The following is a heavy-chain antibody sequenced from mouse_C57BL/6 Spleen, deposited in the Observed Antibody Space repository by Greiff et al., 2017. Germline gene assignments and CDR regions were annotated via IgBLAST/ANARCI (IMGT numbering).Heavy chain of an antibody. V-gene: IGHV1-66*01. D-gene: IGHD1-1*01. CDR1: GYSFTSYY. CDR3: ARSCCSSPYYFDY. J-gene: IGHJ2*01. CDR2: IYPGSGNT. Sequence: VQLQQSGPELVKPGASVKISCKASGYSFTSYYIHWVKQRPGQGLEWIGWIYPGSGNTKYNEKFKGKATLTADTSSSTAYMQLSSLTSEDSAVYYCARSCCSSPYYFDYWGQGTTLTVSS.